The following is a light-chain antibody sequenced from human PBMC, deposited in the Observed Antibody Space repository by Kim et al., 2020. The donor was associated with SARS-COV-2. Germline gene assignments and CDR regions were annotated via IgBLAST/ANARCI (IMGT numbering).Light chain of an antibody. CDR3: QTWGTGIWV. J-gene: IGLJ3*02. Sequence: QLVLTQSPSASASLGASVKLTCTLSSGHSTNAIAWHQQQPEKGPRYLMKLNSDGSHNKGDGIPDRFSGSSSGAERYLTISSLPSEDEADYYCQTWGTGIWVFGGGTKLTVL. CDR1: SGHSTNA. CDR2: LNSDGSH. V-gene: IGLV4-69*01.